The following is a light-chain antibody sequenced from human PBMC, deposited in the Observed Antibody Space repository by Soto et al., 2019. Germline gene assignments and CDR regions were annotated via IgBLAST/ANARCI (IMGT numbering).Light chain of an antibody. CDR2: VAS. Sequence: DIQMTQSPSSLSASVGDRITITCRASQNINNILSWYQQRPGRAPKLLIYVASSLQSGVPSRFSGSGSGTDFTLTISSLQPEDSATYYCQQGYTAPLTFGGGTKVEIK. J-gene: IGKJ4*01. CDR3: QQGYTAPLT. CDR1: QNINNI. V-gene: IGKV1-39*01.